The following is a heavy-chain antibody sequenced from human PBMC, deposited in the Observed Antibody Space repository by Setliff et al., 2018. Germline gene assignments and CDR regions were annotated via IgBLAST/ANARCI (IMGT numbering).Heavy chain of an antibody. CDR1: GASISSGSDY. CDR2: IYTGGST. J-gene: IGHJ6*03. Sequence: TLSLTCSVSGASISSGSDYWAWPRQPAGKGLEWIGHIYTGGSTKYNPSLKSRVTISVYTSKNQFSLKLSSVTAADTAVYYCARAISGWYSAFYYYMDVWGKGTTVTVSS. CDR3: ARAISGWYSAFYYYMDV. V-gene: IGHV4-61*09. D-gene: IGHD6-19*01.